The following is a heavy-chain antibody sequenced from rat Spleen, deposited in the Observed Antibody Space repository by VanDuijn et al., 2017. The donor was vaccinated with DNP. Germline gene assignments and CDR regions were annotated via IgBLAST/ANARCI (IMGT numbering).Heavy chain of an antibody. J-gene: IGHJ3*01. CDR3: TTDAAY. Sequence: EVQLMESGGDLVQPGKSLKLSCVASGFTFSYYWMTWVRQVPGKGLEWLASITSNGGATYYLDSVKGRFTISRDDAQDTLYLQMNSLRSEDTATYYCTTDAAYWGQGTLVTVSS. CDR2: ITSNGGAT. V-gene: IGHV5-31*01. CDR1: GFTFSYYW.